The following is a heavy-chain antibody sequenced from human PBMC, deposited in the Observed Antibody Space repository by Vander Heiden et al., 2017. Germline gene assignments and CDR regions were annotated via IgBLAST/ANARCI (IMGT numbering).Heavy chain of an antibody. CDR1: GFTFSSYA. J-gene: IGHJ5*02. CDR2: ISYDGSNK. V-gene: IGHV3-30-3*01. Sequence: QVQLVESGGGVVQPGRSLRLSCAASGFTFSSYAMHWVRQAPGKGLEWVAVISYDGSNKYYADSVKGRFTISRDNSKNTLYLQMNSLRAEDTAVYYCAREGYYYDSSGYYSGWFDPWGQGTLVTVSS. D-gene: IGHD3-22*01. CDR3: AREGYYYDSSGYYSGWFDP.